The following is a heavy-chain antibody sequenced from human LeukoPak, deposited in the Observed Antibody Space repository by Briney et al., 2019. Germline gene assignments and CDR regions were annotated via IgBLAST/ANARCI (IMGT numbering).Heavy chain of an antibody. CDR1: GFTFSNYW. Sequence: GGSLRLSCAASGFTFSNYWMSWVRQAPGKGLEWVANIRKDGNDEYYVDSVKGRFTVSRDNAKNSLYLQMNSLRAEDTAVYYCAGLDTIMVRDAGYWGQGTLVIVSS. J-gene: IGHJ4*02. D-gene: IGHD5-18*01. V-gene: IGHV3-7*01. CDR3: AGLDTIMVRDAGY. CDR2: IRKDGNDE.